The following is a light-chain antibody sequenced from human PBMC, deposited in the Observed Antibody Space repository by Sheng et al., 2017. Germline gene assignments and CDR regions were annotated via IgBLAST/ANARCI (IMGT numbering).Light chain of an antibody. CDR3: QQYGSWPFT. CDR2: DTS. CDR1: QSVSSSY. V-gene: IGKV3-20*01. Sequence: EIVLTQSPGTLSLSPGETATLSCRASQSVSSSYLAWYQHKPGQGPRLLIYDTSMRAAGIADRFSGSGSGTDFTLTISRLEPEDFALYYCQQYGSWPFTFGGGTKVDIK. J-gene: IGKJ4*01.